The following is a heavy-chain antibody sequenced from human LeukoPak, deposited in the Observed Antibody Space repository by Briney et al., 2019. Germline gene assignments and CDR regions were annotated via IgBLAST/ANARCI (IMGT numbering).Heavy chain of an antibody. CDR1: GFTFSYYS. CDR3: ARAAGRYSSGWYYFDC. Sequence: PGGSLRLSCAASGFTFSYYSMHWVRQAPGKGLEWVSSISSNSDYIYYADSVKGRFTISRDNAKNSLYLQMNSLRAEDTAMYYCARAAGRYSSGWYYFDCWGQGTLVTVSS. D-gene: IGHD6-19*01. CDR2: ISSNSDYI. J-gene: IGHJ4*02. V-gene: IGHV3-21*01.